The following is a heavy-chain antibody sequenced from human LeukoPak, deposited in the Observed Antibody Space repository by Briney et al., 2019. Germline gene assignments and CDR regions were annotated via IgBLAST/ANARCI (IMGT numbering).Heavy chain of an antibody. CDR3: ARESPHYYDSSGYIDY. CDR1: GFTFSSYE. Sequence: PGGPLRLSCAASGFTFSSYEMNWVRQAPGKGLEWVSYISSSGSTIYYADSVKGRFTISRDNAKNSLYLQMNSLRAEDTAVYYCARESPHYYDSSGYIDYWGQGTLVTVSS. V-gene: IGHV3-48*03. D-gene: IGHD3-22*01. J-gene: IGHJ4*02. CDR2: ISSSGSTI.